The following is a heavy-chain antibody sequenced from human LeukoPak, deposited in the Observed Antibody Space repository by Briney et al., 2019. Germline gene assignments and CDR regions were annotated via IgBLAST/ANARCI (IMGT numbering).Heavy chain of an antibody. Sequence: SETLSLTCTVSGGSISSYYWNWIRQPPGKGLEWIGYIYYSGGTNYHPSLKSRVTISVDTSKNQFSLKMNSVTAADTAAYYCARGRAALGTYYFMDVWGKGTTVTVSS. CDR3: ARGRAALGTYYFMDV. CDR2: IYYSGGT. CDR1: GGSISSYY. J-gene: IGHJ6*03. V-gene: IGHV4-59*01. D-gene: IGHD1-7*01.